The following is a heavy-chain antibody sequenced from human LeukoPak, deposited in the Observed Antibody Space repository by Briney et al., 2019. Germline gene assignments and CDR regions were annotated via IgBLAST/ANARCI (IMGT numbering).Heavy chain of an antibody. CDR3: ARQEGEGRIAARPGHHWYFDL. J-gene: IGHJ2*01. D-gene: IGHD6-6*01. CDR1: GASISSYY. Sequence: SETLSLTCTVSGASISSYYWSWIRQPPGKGLEWIGHISYSGSTNYNPSLKSRVTILVDTSKNQFSLKLSSVTAADTAVYYCARQEGEGRIAARPGHHWYFDLWGRGTLVTVSS. V-gene: IGHV4-59*08. CDR2: ISYSGST.